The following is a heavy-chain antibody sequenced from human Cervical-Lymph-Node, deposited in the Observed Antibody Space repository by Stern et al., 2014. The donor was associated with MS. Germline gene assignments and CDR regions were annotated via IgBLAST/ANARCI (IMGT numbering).Heavy chain of an antibody. Sequence: EVQLLQSGGGLVKPGGSLRLSCVASGFAFSSYTMNWVRQAPGKGLEWVSFITSSSDYISYADSVKGRFTISRDNTRNSLFLQMNSLTAEDTAMYYCVFLETTMAGSYWGQGTLVTVSS. V-gene: IGHV3-21*01. CDR2: ITSSSDYI. J-gene: IGHJ4*02. D-gene: IGHD5-18*01. CDR1: GFAFSSYT. CDR3: VFLETTMAGSY.